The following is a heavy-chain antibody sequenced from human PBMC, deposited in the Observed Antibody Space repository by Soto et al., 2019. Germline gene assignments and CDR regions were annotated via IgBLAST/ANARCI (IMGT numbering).Heavy chain of an antibody. J-gene: IGHJ6*02. V-gene: IGHV3-23*01. D-gene: IGHD6-19*01. CDR2: ISGGGGST. CDR3: ANPYRSGCYFMDV. Sequence: EVQLLESGGGVVQPGGSLRLSCAASGFTFSSYAMRWVRQAPGKGLEWVAAISGGGGSTYYADSVKGRFSISRDNSKNTLYLQMNRLRAEDPAVYDCANPYRSGCYFMDVWGQGPTVTVSS. CDR1: GFTFSSYA.